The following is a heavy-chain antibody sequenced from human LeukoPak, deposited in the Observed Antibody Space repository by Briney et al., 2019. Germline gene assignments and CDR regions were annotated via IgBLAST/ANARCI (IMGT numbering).Heavy chain of an antibody. CDR3: ARDSGRNDWNFVRYYDMDV. D-gene: IGHD1-7*01. V-gene: IGHV4-59*01. CDR1: GGSTISYY. CDR2: IYYSGST. Sequence: SETLSLTCTVSGGSTISYYWSWIRRPPGKGLEWIGYIYYSGSTNYNPSLKSRVSISVDTSKNQFSLKLSSVTAADTAVYYCARDSGRNDWNFVRYYDMDVWGKGTTVTVSS. J-gene: IGHJ6*03.